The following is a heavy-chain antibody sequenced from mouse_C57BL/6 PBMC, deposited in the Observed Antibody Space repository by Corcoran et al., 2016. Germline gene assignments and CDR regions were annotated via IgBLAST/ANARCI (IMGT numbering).Heavy chain of an antibody. D-gene: IGHD2-4*01. V-gene: IGHV9-3*01. CDR2: INTYSGVP. J-gene: IGHJ3*01. CDR1: GYTFTTYG. CDR3: ASPLYYDYDDGAWFAY. Sequence: QIQLVQSGPELKKPGETVKISCKASGYTFTTYGMSWVKQAPGKGLKWMGWINTYSGVPTYADDFKGRFAFSLETSASTAYLQINNLKNEDTATYFCASPLYYDYDDGAWFAYWGQGTLVTVSA.